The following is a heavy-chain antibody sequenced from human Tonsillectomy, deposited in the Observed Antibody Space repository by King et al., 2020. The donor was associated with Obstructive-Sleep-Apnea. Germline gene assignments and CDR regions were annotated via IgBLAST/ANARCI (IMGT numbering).Heavy chain of an antibody. D-gene: IGHD3-22*01. CDR2: IYHSGST. V-gene: IGHV4-38-2*02. CDR3: ARDYYYDSSGYYVDY. J-gene: IGHJ4*02. CDR1: GYSISSGYY. Sequence: VQLQESGPGLVKPSETLSLTCTVSGYSISSGYYRGWIRQPPGKGLEWIGSIYHSGSTYYNPSLKSRVTISVDTSKNQFSLKLSSVTAADTAVYYCARDYYYDSSGYYVDYWGQGTLVTVSS.